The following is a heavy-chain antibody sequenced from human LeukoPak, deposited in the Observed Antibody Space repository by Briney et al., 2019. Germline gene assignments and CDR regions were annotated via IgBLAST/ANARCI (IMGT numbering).Heavy chain of an antibody. Sequence: GGSLRLSCVASGFTFSSYAMSWVRQAPARGLEWVSSLRGDGETFYADSVKGRFTLSRDDSRNTVFLHLHNLRVEDTALYYCAKASWVSSADAVLWGQGTVVTVS. D-gene: IGHD3-10*01. V-gene: IGHV3-23*01. J-gene: IGHJ4*02. CDR1: GFTFSSYA. CDR3: AKASWVSSADAVL. CDR2: LRGDGET.